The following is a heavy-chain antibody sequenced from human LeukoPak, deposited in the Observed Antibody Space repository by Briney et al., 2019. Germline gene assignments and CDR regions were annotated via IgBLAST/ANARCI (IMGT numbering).Heavy chain of an antibody. V-gene: IGHV6-1*01. CDR3: ARAARDGMSRYFDY. CDR1: GDSVSSNIAA. D-gene: IGHD5-24*01. Sequence: SQTLSLTCAISGDSVSSNIAAWNWIRQSPSRGLEWLGRSYYRSKWYNDYAVSVKSRITITPDTSETQISLQLNSVTPEDTAVYYCARAARDGMSRYFDYWGQGTLVTVSS. J-gene: IGHJ4*02. CDR2: SYYRSKWYN.